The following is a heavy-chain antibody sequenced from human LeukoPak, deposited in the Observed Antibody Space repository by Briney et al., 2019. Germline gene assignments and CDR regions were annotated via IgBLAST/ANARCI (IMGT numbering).Heavy chain of an antibody. CDR1: GFTFSSYA. Sequence: GGSLRLSCAASGFTFSSYAMSWVHQAPGKGLEWVSGISGSGDNTYYADSVKGRFTISRDNSKNTLYVQVNSLGTEDTAAYYCAKGSYYDSSGSFYFDYWGQGTLVTVSS. CDR3: AKGSYYDSSGSFYFDY. V-gene: IGHV3-23*01. CDR2: ISGSGDNT. J-gene: IGHJ4*02. D-gene: IGHD3-22*01.